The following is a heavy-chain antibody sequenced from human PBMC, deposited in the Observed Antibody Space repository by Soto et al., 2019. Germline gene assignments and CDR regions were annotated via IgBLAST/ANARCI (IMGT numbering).Heavy chain of an antibody. Sequence: QVQLVESGGGVVQPGRSLRLSCAASGFTFSSYGMHWVRQAPGKGLEWVAVISYDGSNKYYADSVKGRFTISRDNSKNTLYLQMNSLRAEDTAVYYCAKETLSSGMDVWGQGTTVTVSS. CDR2: ISYDGSNK. CDR1: GFTFSSYG. J-gene: IGHJ6*02. V-gene: IGHV3-30*18. CDR3: AKETLSSGMDV.